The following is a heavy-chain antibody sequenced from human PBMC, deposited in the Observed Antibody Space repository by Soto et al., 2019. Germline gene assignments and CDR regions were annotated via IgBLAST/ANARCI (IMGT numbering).Heavy chain of an antibody. CDR3: ARDLSMGGIDP. Sequence: QMQLMESGGGVVQPGRSLRLSCAASEFSFTNYAMHWVRQAPGKGLEWVATISHDGRGIYYADAMRGRFTISRDNSKSTVYLQVNSLRVEDTAVYYCARDLSMGGIDPWGQGTLVTVSS. V-gene: IGHV3-30*04. CDR2: ISHDGRGI. CDR1: EFSFTNYA. J-gene: IGHJ5*02. D-gene: IGHD3-16*01.